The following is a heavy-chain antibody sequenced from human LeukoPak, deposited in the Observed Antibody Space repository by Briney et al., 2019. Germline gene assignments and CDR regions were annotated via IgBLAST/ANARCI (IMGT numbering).Heavy chain of an antibody. D-gene: IGHD1-26*01. CDR1: GFTFSSYW. CDR2: IDRDGSNT. CDR3: AKDSGSYYVDWFDP. Sequence: PGGSLRLSCAASGFTFSSYWMHWVRQGPGKGPVWVSGIDRDGSNTYYADSVKGRFTVSRDNAKNTLYLQMNSLRAEDTAVYYCAKDSGSYYVDWFDPWGQGTLVTVSS. V-gene: IGHV3-74*01. J-gene: IGHJ5*02.